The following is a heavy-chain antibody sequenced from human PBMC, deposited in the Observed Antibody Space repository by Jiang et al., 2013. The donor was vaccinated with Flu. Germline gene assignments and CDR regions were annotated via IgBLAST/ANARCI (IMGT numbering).Heavy chain of an antibody. CDR3: ARQVGGGDCR. Sequence: VQLVESGGGLVQPGGSLRLSCAASGFALSTYWMTWVRQAPGKGLEWVANINQDGSKKYYVDSVKGRFTISRDNAKNSLYLQMNSLGAEDTAVYYCARQVGGGDCRWGQGNPGHRLL. CDR2: INQDGSKK. D-gene: IGHD2-21*02. J-gene: IGHJ4*02. CDR1: GFALSTYW. V-gene: IGHV3-7*03.